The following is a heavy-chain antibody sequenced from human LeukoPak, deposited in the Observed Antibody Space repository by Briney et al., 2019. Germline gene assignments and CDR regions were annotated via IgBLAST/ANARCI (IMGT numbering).Heavy chain of an antibody. CDR1: GFTFSCYA. V-gene: IGHV3-23*01. CDR3: AKDHHYGSGSRGTSDAFDI. Sequence: PGGSLRLSCAASGFTFSCYAMRWLRQAQGKGVGGVSAISGSGGSTYCADSVKGRFTISRANSKTTLYLPTSSLRAEDTAVYYCAKDHHYGSGSRGTSDAFDIWGQGTMVTVS. CDR2: ISGSGGST. D-gene: IGHD3-10*01. J-gene: IGHJ3*02.